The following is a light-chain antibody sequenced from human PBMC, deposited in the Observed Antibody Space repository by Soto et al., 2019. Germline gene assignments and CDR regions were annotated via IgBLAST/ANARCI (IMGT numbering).Light chain of an antibody. CDR3: QQRSNWPPSIT. CDR1: RSVSRY. V-gene: IGKV3-11*01. CDR2: DAS. Sequence: IVLTQSPATLSLAPGEKATLYCSASRSVSRYLAWHQPKPAQAPRLLIYDASNRATGIPARLSGSGSGTDFTLTISSLEPEDFAVYYCQQRSNWPPSITFGQGTRLEIK. J-gene: IGKJ5*01.